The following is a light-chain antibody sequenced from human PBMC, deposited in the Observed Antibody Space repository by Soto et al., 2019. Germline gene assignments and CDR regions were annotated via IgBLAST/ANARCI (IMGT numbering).Light chain of an antibody. CDR2: DDS. J-gene: IGLJ1*01. CDR1: NIGSQS. Sequence: SYELTQPPSVSVAPGQTARITCGGNNIGSQSVHWYQQKPGQAPVLVVYDDSDRPSGIPERFSGSKSGNTATLTISRVEAGDEADYYCQVWGSSNDHYVFGTGTKVTVL. V-gene: IGLV3-21*02. CDR3: QVWGSSNDHYV.